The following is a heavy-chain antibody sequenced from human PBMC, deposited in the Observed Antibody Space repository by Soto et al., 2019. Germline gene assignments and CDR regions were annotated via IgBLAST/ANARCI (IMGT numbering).Heavy chain of an antibody. CDR3: ARTCRSGGSCYHEY. Sequence: GASVKVSCKASGYTSSSFGINGVRQAPGQGLEWGGWVSVYNDDTKYAQSFHGRVSLTTDTSTSTTYMEVGRLRSDDTAVYYCARTCRSGGSCYHEYWGEGTLVTVSS. J-gene: IGHJ4*02. CDR2: VSVYNDDT. V-gene: IGHV1-18*01. CDR1: GYTSSSFG. D-gene: IGHD2-15*01.